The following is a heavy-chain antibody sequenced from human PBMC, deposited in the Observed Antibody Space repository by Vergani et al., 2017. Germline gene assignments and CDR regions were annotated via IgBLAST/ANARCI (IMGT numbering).Heavy chain of an antibody. CDR2: ITSSSSYI. V-gene: IGHV3-21*02. Sequence: EVQLVESGGGLVKPGGSLGLSCAASGFTFSSFSMHWVRQAPGKGLEWVSSITSSSSYIYYADSVKGRFTISRDSAKSSLYLQMNSLRAEDTAVYYCARGTAGAQNFNYYGIDVWGQGTTVTVFS. D-gene: IGHD3-3*01. J-gene: IGHJ6*02. CDR1: GFTFSSFS. CDR3: ARGTAGAQNFNYYGIDV.